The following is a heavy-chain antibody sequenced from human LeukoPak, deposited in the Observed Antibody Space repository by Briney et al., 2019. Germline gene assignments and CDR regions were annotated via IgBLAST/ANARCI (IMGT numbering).Heavy chain of an antibody. Sequence: GASVKVSCKASGYTFTGYYMHWVRQAPGQGLEWMGWINPNSGGTKYAQKFQGRVTMTRDTSISTAYMELSRLRSDDPAVYYCAREYSSGWYLGYWGQGTLVTVSS. CDR2: INPNSGGT. D-gene: IGHD6-19*01. CDR1: GYTFTGYY. CDR3: AREYSSGWYLGY. V-gene: IGHV1-2*02. J-gene: IGHJ4*02.